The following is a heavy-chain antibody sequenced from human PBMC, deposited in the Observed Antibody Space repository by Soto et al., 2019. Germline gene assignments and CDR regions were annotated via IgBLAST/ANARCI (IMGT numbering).Heavy chain of an antibody. V-gene: IGHV3-30*18. J-gene: IGHJ4*02. CDR3: AKDNSETYYWLDY. D-gene: IGHD3-10*01. CDR1: GFTFSSYG. CDR2: ISFDGSNK. Sequence: QVQLVESGGVVVQPGRSLRISCAASGFTFSSYGMYWVRQAPGKGLEWMAGISFDGSNKYYSDSVKGRFTISRDNSKNTLYLQMSSLRAEDTAVYYCAKDNSETYYWLDYWGQGTLGTVSS.